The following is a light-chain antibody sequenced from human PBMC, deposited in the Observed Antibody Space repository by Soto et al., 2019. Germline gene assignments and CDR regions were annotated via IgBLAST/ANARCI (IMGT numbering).Light chain of an antibody. Sequence: EIVLTQSPGTLSLSPGDRATLSCRASQSVSSNFLAWYQQKPGQAPRLLIYGASIRATGIPDRFSGSGSGTDFTLTIRRLEPEDFAMYFCHQYGSSPLTFGGGTKVEIK. J-gene: IGKJ4*01. CDR3: HQYGSSPLT. V-gene: IGKV3-20*01. CDR2: GAS. CDR1: QSVSSNF.